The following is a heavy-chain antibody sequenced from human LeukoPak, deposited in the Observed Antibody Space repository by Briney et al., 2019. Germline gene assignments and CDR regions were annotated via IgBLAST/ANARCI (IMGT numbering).Heavy chain of an antibody. CDR2: IYYSGST. J-gene: IGHJ4*02. CDR1: GGSIGPYY. Sequence: SETLSLTCTVSGGSIGPYYWNWIRQPPGMGLEWLGYIYYSGSTNYTPSLKSRVTISVDTSKNQFSLKLSSVTAADTAVYYCARGRTFDNWGQGTLVTVSS. V-gene: IGHV4-59*01. CDR3: ARGRTFDN.